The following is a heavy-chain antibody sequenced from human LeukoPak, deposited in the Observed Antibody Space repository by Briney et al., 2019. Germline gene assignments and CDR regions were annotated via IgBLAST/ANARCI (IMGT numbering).Heavy chain of an antibody. Sequence: SETLSLTCTVSGGSISSGGYYWSWIRQPPGKGLEWIGYIYHSGSTYYNPSLKSRVTISVDRSKNQFSLKLSSVTAADTAVYYCARAIFGVDPLDYWGQGTLVTVSS. CDR1: GGSISSGGYY. V-gene: IGHV4-30-2*01. D-gene: IGHD3-3*01. J-gene: IGHJ4*02. CDR2: IYHSGST. CDR3: ARAIFGVDPLDY.